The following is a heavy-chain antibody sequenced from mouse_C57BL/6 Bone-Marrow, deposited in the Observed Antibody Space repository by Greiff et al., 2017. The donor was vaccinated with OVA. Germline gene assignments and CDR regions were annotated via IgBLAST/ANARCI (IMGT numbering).Heavy chain of an antibody. CDR3: ARFALYFDY. Sequence: VQLQQSGAELARPGASVKLSCKASGYTFTSYGISWVKQRTGQGLEWIGEIYPRSGNTYYNEKFKGKATLTVDKPSSTAYMQLSSLTSEDSAVYYCARFALYFDYWGQGTTLTVSS. CDR2: IYPRSGNT. CDR1: GYTFTSYG. J-gene: IGHJ2*01. V-gene: IGHV1-81*01.